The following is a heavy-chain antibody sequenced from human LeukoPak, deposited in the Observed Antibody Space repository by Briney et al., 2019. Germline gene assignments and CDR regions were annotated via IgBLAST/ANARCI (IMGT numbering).Heavy chain of an antibody. CDR3: ARVRPRREAAAGIGY. CDR1: GYTFTGYH. CDR2: INPNSGGT. J-gene: IGHJ4*02. D-gene: IGHD6-13*01. Sequence: ASVKASCKASGYTFTGYHMHWVRQAPGQGLEWMGWINPNSGGTTYAQKFQGRVTMTRDTSISSAYMELSRLRSEDTAVYYCARVRPRREAAAGIGYWGQGTLVTVSA. V-gene: IGHV1-2*02.